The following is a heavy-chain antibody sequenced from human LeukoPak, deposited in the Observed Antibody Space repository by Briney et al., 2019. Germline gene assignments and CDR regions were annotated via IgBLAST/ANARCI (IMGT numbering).Heavy chain of an antibody. CDR1: GFTFDDHG. Sequence: GGSLRLSCAASGFTFDDHGMSWVRQVPGKGLEWVSGINWNGVSTGYPNSVKGRFTISRDNAKNSLYLQMNRLRAEDMALYYCASSRGSWPDYFDYWGQGTLVTVSS. CDR3: ASSRGSWPDYFDY. J-gene: IGHJ4*02. CDR2: INWNGVST. D-gene: IGHD6-13*01. V-gene: IGHV3-20*04.